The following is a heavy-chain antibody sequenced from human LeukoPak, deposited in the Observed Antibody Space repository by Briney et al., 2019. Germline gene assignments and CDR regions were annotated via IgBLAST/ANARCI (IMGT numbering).Heavy chain of an antibody. CDR1: GFTFDDYG. CDR2: ISSSSSTI. V-gene: IGHV3-48*01. J-gene: IGHJ6*03. Sequence: GGSLRLSCAASGFTFDDYGMSWVRQAPGKGLEWVSYISSSSSTIYYADSVKGRFTISRDNSKNTLYLQMNSLRAEDTAVYYCARVLSGRGSLYDYYYYMDVWGKGTTVTISS. D-gene: IGHD3-10*01. CDR3: ARVLSGRGSLYDYYYYMDV.